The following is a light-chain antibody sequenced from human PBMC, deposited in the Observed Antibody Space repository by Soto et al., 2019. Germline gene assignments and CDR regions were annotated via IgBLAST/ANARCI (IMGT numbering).Light chain of an antibody. CDR2: EGS. CDR3: CSYAGSSTSV. J-gene: IGLJ1*01. CDR1: SSDVGSYNL. Sequence: QSAVTQPASVSGSPGQSITISCTGTSSDVGSYNLVSWYQQHPGKAPKLMIYEGSKRPSGVSNRFSGSKPGNTASLTISGLQAEDEADYYCCSYAGSSTSVFGTGTKVTVL. V-gene: IGLV2-23*01.